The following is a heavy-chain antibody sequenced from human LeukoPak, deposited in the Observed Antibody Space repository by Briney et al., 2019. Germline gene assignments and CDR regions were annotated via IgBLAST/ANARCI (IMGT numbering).Heavy chain of an antibody. V-gene: IGHV1-18*01. CDR2: ISAYNGDT. D-gene: IGHD3-10*01. J-gene: IGHJ6*03. CDR3: ARDRGITMVRGPQLPYYYYYYMDV. Sequence: GASVKVSCKASGYTFTSYGISWVRQAPGQGLEWMGWISAYNGDTNYAQKLQGRVTMTTDTSTSTAYMELRSLRSDDTAVYYCARDRGITMVRGPQLPYYYYYYMDVWGKGTTVTVSS. CDR1: GYTFTSYG.